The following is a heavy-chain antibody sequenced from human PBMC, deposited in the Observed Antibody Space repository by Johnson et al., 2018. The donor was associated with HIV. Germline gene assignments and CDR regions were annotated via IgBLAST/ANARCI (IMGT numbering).Heavy chain of an antibody. Sequence: VRLVESGGGLVQPGGSLRLSCAASGFTFSSYWMSWVRQAPGKGLEWVANIKEDGSEDYYVDSLKGRFTISRDNAQNSLYLQMDSLRADDSAVYYCARDGVYSSPHDAFDIWGQGTKVTVSS. V-gene: IGHV3-7*05. D-gene: IGHD6-13*01. CDR1: GFTFSSYW. J-gene: IGHJ3*02. CDR3: ARDGVYSSPHDAFDI. CDR2: IKEDGSED.